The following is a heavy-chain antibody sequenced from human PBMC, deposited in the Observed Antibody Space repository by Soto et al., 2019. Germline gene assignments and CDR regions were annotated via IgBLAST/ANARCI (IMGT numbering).Heavy chain of an antibody. CDR2: INQDGSEK. J-gene: IGHJ4*02. D-gene: IGHD6-19*01. V-gene: IGHV3-7*01. Sequence: PGGSLRLSCAASEFMFSAYLMSWVRQAPGKGLEWVANINQDGSEKYYPDSVKGRFAISRDNTNNLLSLQMNSLRAEDTAVYYCARGVGGVLVGGFDYWGQGTLVTVSS. CDR1: EFMFSAYL. CDR3: ARGVGGVLVGGFDY.